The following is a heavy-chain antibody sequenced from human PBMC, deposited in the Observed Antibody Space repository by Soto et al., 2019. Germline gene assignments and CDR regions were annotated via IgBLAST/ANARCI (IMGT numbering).Heavy chain of an antibody. CDR3: ARAATVVKFLFPFDI. V-gene: IGHV3-7*01. D-gene: IGHD4-17*01. J-gene: IGHJ3*02. Sequence: GGSLRLSCAASGFTFSSYWMSWVRQAPGKGLEWVANIKQDGSEKYYVDSVKGRFTISRDNAKNSLYLQMNSLRAEDTAVYYCARAATVVKFLFPFDIWAQGTMVTVSS. CDR2: IKQDGSEK. CDR1: GFTFSSYW.